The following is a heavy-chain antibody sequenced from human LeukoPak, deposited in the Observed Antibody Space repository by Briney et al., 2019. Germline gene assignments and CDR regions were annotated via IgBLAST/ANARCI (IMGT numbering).Heavy chain of an antibody. CDR3: AKDRYYYDSLRYFQH. Sequence: GGSLRLSCAASGFTFSSYAMSWVRQAPGKGLEWVSAISGSGGSTYYADSVKGRFTISRDNSKNTLYLQMNSLRAGDTAVYYCAKDRYYYDSLRYFQHWGQGTLVTVSS. CDR1: GFTFSSYA. CDR2: ISGSGGST. D-gene: IGHD3-22*01. V-gene: IGHV3-23*01. J-gene: IGHJ1*01.